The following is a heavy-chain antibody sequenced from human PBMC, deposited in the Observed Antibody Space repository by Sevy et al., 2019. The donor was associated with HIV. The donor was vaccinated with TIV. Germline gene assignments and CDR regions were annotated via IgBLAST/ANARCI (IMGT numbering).Heavy chain of an antibody. CDR3: ARAGGGGYCSGGSCYSSYYYFYGMDV. CDR1: GDSVSSNSAA. V-gene: IGHV6-1*01. J-gene: IGHJ6*02. CDR2: TYYRSKWYN. D-gene: IGHD2-15*01. Sequence: SETLSLTCAISGDSVSSNSAAWNWIRQSPSRGLEWLGRTYYRSKWYNDYAVSVKSRITINPDTSNNQFSLQLNSVTPEGTAVYYCARAGGGGYCSGGSCYSSYYYFYGMDVWGQGTTVTVSS.